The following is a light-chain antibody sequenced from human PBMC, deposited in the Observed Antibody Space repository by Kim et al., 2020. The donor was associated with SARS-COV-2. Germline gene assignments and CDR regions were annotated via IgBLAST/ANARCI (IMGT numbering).Light chain of an antibody. CDR1: NLRNNY. V-gene: IGLV3-19*01. CDR2: GGN. Sequence: SSELTQDPAVSVALGQTVRITCQGDNLRNNYASWYQQKPGQAPVLVIYGGNNRPSGIPDRFSGSSPGNTASLTITGAQAEDEADYYCCSRDNRNKKYLFGSGTKVTVL. CDR3: CSRDNRNKKYL. J-gene: IGLJ1*01.